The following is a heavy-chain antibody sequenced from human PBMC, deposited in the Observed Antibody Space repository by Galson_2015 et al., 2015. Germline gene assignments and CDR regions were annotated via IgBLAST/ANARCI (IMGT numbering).Heavy chain of an antibody. V-gene: IGHV1-18*01. D-gene: IGHD2-15*01. CDR1: GYTFRSYG. CDR2: ISANNGST. Sequence: SVKVSCKASGYTFRSYGISWARQAPRQGLEWMGWISANNGSTNFAQQLHGRVTMTTDTSTSTAHMELRSLRSDDTAVYYCAREGYCNGVFCHGDDAFDIWGQGTMVTVSS. J-gene: IGHJ3*02. CDR3: AREGYCNGVFCHGDDAFDI.